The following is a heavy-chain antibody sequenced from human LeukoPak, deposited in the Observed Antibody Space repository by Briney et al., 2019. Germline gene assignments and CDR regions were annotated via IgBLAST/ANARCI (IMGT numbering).Heavy chain of an antibody. J-gene: IGHJ4*02. Sequence: ETLSLTCAVYGGSFSGYYWSWIRQAPGKGLEWVANIKEDGSEKYYGDSVKGRFTISRDNAKNSLYLEMNSLRVEDTAVYYCARDSSGYQWGQGTLVTVSS. CDR2: IKEDGSEK. CDR3: ARDSSGYQ. D-gene: IGHD3-22*01. CDR1: GGSFSGYY. V-gene: IGHV3-7*01.